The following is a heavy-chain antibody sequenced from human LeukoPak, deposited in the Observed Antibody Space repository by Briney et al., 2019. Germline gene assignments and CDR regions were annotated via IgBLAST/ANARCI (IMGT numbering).Heavy chain of an antibody. D-gene: IGHD2-2*01. V-gene: IGHV4-34*01. J-gene: IGHJ4*02. CDR3: ARGNIVVVPAAVGGGFDY. CDR2: INHSGST. CDR1: GVSLSGYY. Sequence: SETLSLTCAVYGVSLSGYYWRWIRQPPGRGREWIGEINHSGSTNYNPSLKSRVTISVDTSKNQFSLKLSSVTAADTAVYYCARGNIVVVPAAVGGGFDYWGQGTLVTVSS.